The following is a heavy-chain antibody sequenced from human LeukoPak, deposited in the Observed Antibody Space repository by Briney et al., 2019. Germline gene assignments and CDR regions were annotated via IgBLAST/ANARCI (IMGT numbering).Heavy chain of an antibody. CDR1: GFTFANYA. Sequence: GGSLRLSCAASGFTFANYAMTWVRQAPGKGLDWVSLISGSGSNTYYTDSVQGRFTISRDNSRNTLYLQMSSLRAEDAAIYYCAKERGISYTYEFDYWGQGALVTVSS. J-gene: IGHJ4*02. V-gene: IGHV3-23*01. D-gene: IGHD3-16*01. CDR3: AKERGISYTYEFDY. CDR2: ISGSGSNT.